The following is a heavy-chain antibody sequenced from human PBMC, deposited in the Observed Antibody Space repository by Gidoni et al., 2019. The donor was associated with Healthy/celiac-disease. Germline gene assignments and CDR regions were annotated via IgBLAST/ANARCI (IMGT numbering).Heavy chain of an antibody. CDR3: ARGMPDIVVVPAGGMDV. CDR2: IGTAGDT. D-gene: IGHD2-2*01. J-gene: IGHJ6*02. V-gene: IGHV3-13*04. Sequence: EVQLVESGGGLVQPGGSLRLSCAASGFTFSSYDMHWVRQATGKGLEWVSAIGTAGDTYYPGSVKGRFTISRENAKNSLYLQMNSLRAGDTAVYYCARGMPDIVVVPAGGMDVWGQGTTVTVSS. CDR1: GFTFSSYD.